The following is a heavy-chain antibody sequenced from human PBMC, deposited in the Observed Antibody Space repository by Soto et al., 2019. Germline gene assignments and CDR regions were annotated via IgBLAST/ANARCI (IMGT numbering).Heavy chain of an antibody. CDR1: GFTFSSYA. CDR2: ISGSGGTT. CDR3: AKDGVGRYGDYADY. Sequence: PGGSLRLSCAASGFTFSSYAMSWVRQAPGKGLEWVSGISGSGGTTYYIDSVKGRFSISRDNSKNTVYLQMNSLRAEDTAVYFCAKDGVGRYGDYADYWGQGTLVTVSS. V-gene: IGHV3-23*01. D-gene: IGHD4-17*01. J-gene: IGHJ4*02.